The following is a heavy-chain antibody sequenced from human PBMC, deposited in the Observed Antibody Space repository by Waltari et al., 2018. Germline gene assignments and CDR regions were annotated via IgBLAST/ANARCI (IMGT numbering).Heavy chain of an antibody. V-gene: IGHV3-7*03. CDR2: IKEDETVK. CDR3: ASSGWTDY. J-gene: IGHJ4*02. D-gene: IGHD6-19*01. Sequence: EVQLVESGGDLVQPGGSLRLSCVASGFSFSTYWMSWVRQAPGKGLEFVANIKEDETVKNYVGSVKGRFTISRDNSKNTLYLQMNSLRAEDTAVYYCASSGWTDYWGQGTLVTVSS. CDR1: GFSFSTYW.